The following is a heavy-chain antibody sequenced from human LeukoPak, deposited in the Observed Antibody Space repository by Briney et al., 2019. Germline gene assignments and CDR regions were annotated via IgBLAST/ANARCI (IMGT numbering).Heavy chain of an antibody. V-gene: IGHV5-51*01. CDR1: GYSFTSYW. CDR2: IYPGDSDT. Sequence: GESLKISCKGSGYSFTSYWIGWVRQMPGKGLEWMGIIYPGDSDTRYSPSFQGQVTISADKSISTAYLQWSSLKASDTAMYYCASLTRGYSRGWTHFDYWGQGTLVTVSS. D-gene: IGHD6-19*01. CDR3: ASLTRGYSRGWTHFDY. J-gene: IGHJ4*02.